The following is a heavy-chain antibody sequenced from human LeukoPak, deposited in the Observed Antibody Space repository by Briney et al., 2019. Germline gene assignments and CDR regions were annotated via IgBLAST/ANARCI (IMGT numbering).Heavy chain of an antibody. J-gene: IGHJ3*02. CDR3: ARDLAYCGGDCYPNAFDI. Sequence: GGSLRLSCAASGFTFSSYEMNWVRQAPGKGLEWVSYISSSGSTIYYADSVKGRFTISRDNAKNSLYLQMNSLRAEDTAVYYCARDLAYCGGDCYPNAFDIWGQGTMVTVSS. CDR1: GFTFSSYE. CDR2: ISSSGSTI. V-gene: IGHV3-48*03. D-gene: IGHD2-21*02.